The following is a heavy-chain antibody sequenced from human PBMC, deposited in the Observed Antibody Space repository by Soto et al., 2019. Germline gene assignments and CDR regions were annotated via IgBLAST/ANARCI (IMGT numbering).Heavy chain of an antibody. CDR3: ASVLWFGELLYGRYFDY. Sequence: PSVTLSLTCTVSGGSISSGGYYWSWIRQHAGKGLEWIGYIYYSGSTYYNPSLKSRVTISVDTSKNQFSLKLSSVTAADTAVYYCASVLWFGELLYGRYFDYWGQGTLVTVSS. CDR2: IYYSGST. V-gene: IGHV4-31*03. CDR1: GGSISSGGYY. D-gene: IGHD3-10*01. J-gene: IGHJ4*02.